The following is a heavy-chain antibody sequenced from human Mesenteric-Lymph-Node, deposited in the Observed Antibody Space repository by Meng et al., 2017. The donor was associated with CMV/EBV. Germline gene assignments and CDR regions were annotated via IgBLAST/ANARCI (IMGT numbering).Heavy chain of an antibody. CDR2: INPSGGST. CDR1: GYTFTSYY. V-gene: IGHV1-46*01. Sequence: ASVKVSCKASGYTFTSYYMHWVRQAPGQGLEWMGIINPSGGSTSYAQKFQGRVTMTRDTSTSTVYMELSSLRSEDTAVYYCARDLGSSGYYYDAYFFDYWGQGTLVTVSS. CDR3: ARDLGSSGYYYDAYFFDY. D-gene: IGHD3-22*01. J-gene: IGHJ4*02.